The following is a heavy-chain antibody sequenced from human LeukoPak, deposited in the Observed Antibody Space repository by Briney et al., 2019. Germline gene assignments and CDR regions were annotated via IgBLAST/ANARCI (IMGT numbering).Heavy chain of an antibody. CDR3: ARAQRKVGANYYGMDV. Sequence: PGGSLRLSCAASGFTFSSNGLNWVRQAPGKGLEWVSSISSSSSYIYYADSVKGRFTISRDNAKNSLYLQMNSLRAEDTAVYYCARAQRKVGANYYGMDVWGQGTTVTVSS. CDR2: ISSSSSYI. V-gene: IGHV3-21*01. D-gene: IGHD1-26*01. CDR1: GFTFSSNG. J-gene: IGHJ6*02.